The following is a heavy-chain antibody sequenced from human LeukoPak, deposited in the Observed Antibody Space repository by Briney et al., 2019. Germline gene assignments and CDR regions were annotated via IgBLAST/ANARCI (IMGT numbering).Heavy chain of an antibody. J-gene: IGHJ6*03. CDR1: GGSISSYY. CDR2: IYYSGST. D-gene: IGHD3-10*01. Sequence: SETLSLTCTVSGGSISSYYWSWIRQPPGKGLEWIGYIYYSGSTNYNPSLKSRVTISVDTSKNQFSLKLSSVTAADTAVYYCASIQKAPRGYYYYYMDVWGKGTTVTVSS. CDR3: ASIQKAPRGYYYYYMDV. V-gene: IGHV4-59*01.